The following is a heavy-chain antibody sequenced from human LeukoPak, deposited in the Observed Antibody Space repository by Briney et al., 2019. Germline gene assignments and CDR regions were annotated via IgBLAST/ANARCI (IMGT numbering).Heavy chain of an antibody. V-gene: IGHV3-30*04. Sequence: PGRSLRLSCAASGFTFSSYAMHWVRRAPGKGLEWVAVISYDGPNKNYADSVKGRFTISRDNSKNTLYLQMNNLRAEDTAVYYCAELGITMIGGVWGKGTTVTISS. CDR2: ISYDGPNK. CDR1: GFTFSSYA. CDR3: AELGITMIGGV. D-gene: IGHD3-10*02. J-gene: IGHJ6*04.